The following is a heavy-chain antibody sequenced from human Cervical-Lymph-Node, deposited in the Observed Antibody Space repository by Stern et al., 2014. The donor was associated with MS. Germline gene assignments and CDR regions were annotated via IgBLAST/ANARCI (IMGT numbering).Heavy chain of an antibody. CDR1: GDSIRTYF. CDR2: IYYSGTA. CDR3: ARKADWGDYFDY. V-gene: IGHV4-59*08. Sequence: VHLVESGPGLLKPSETLSLTCTVSGDSIRTYFWTWIRQPPGRTLEWIGYIYYSGTANYNPSLKSRVTMSVDTSNKQFSLKLSSVTAADTAVYYCARKADWGDYFDYWGQGTLVTVSS. J-gene: IGHJ4*02. D-gene: IGHD3-9*01.